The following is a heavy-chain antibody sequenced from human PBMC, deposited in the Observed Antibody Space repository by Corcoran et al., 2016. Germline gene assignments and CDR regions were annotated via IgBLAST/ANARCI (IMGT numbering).Heavy chain of an antibody. CDR2: IRSRSSTI. CDR1: GFTFSSYS. CDR3: AGDTGDIVVVPAYGMDV. V-gene: IGHV3-48*02. Sequence: EVQLVESGGGLVQPGGSLRLSCAASGFTFSSYSMNWVRQAPGKGLEWVSYIRSRSSTIYYADSVKGRFTISRDNDKNSLYLQMNSLRDEDTAVDYCAGDTGDIVVVPAYGMDVWGQGTTVTVSS. D-gene: IGHD2-2*01. J-gene: IGHJ6*02.